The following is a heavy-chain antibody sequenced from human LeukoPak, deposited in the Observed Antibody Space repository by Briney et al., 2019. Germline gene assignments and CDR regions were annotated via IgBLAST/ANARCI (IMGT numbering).Heavy chain of an antibody. CDR2: IKQDGSEK. J-gene: IGHJ4*02. CDR3: ARDLSSPEYQAGAGYYDILTGYYNSINFDY. V-gene: IGHV3-7*01. D-gene: IGHD3-9*01. CDR1: GFTFSSYW. Sequence: GGSLRLSCAASGFTFSSYWMSWVRQAPGKGLEWVANIKQDGSEKYYVDSVKGRFTISRDNAKNSLYLQMNSLRAEDTAVYYCARDLSSPEYQAGAGYYDILTGYYNSINFDYWGQGTLVTVSS.